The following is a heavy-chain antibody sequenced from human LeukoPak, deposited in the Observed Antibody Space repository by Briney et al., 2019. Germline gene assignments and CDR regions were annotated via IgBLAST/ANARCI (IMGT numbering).Heavy chain of an antibody. CDR1: GFTFRSYA. J-gene: IGHJ4*02. V-gene: IGHV3-23*01. D-gene: IGHD6-19*01. Sequence: GGSLRLSCAASGFTFRSYAMSWVRQAPGKGLEWVSGISGTGGSTYYADSVKGRFTISRDNSKNTLYLQMNSLRAEDTAVYYCAKWSSGWNGQDCWGLGTLVTVSS. CDR2: ISGTGGST. CDR3: AKWSSGWNGQDC.